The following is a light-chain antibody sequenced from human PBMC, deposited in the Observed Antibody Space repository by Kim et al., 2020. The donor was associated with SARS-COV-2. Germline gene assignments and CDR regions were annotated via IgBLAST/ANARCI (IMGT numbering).Light chain of an antibody. J-gene: IGLJ3*02. CDR3: NSRDSSGNHWV. V-gene: IGLV3-19*01. CDR1: SLRTYY. Sequence: SSELTQDPAVSVALGQTGRITCHGDSLRTYYASWYQQKPGQAPVLVIYDKNNRPSGIPDRFTGSSSGNTGSLAITGAQAEDEAEDYCNSRDSSGNHWVFG. CDR2: DKN.